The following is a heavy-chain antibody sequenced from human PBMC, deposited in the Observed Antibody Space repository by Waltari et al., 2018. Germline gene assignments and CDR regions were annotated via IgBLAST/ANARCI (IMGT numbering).Heavy chain of an antibody. CDR3: ATRGGLGDAFDI. CDR2: MNPNSCNT. J-gene: IGHJ3*02. CDR1: GYTLTSYE. V-gene: IGHV1-8*03. D-gene: IGHD3-10*01. Sequence: QVQLVQSGAEVKKPGASVKVSCKASGYTLTSYEINWVRQATGQGLEWMGWMNPNSCNTGYAQKFQGRVTITRNTSISTAYMELSSLRSEDTAVYYCATRGGLGDAFDIWGQGTMVTVSS.